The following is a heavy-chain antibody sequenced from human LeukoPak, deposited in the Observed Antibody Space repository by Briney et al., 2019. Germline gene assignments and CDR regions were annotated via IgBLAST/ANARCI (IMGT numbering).Heavy chain of an antibody. CDR1: GGSISSYY. D-gene: IGHD2-21*01. V-gene: IGHV4-59*01. CDR3: ARGGEAWFDY. J-gene: IGHJ4*02. CDR2: IYYSGST. Sequence: SETLSLTCTVSGGSISSYYWSWIRQPPGKGLEWIGYIYYSGSTNYNPSLKSRVTISADTSKNQFSLKLSSVTAADTAVYYCARGGEAWFDYWGQGTLVTVSS.